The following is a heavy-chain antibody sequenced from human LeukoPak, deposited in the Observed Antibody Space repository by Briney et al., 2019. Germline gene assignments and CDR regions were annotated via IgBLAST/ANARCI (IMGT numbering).Heavy chain of an antibody. D-gene: IGHD6-13*01. CDR2: ISGSGGST. Sequence: GGSLRLSCAASGFTFSSYAMSWVRQAPGKGLEWVSAISGSGGSTYYADSVKGRFTISRDNSKNTLYLQMNSLRAEDTAVCFCAKWPIAAASGYWFDPWGQGTLVTVSS. CDR3: AKWPIAAASGYWFDP. V-gene: IGHV3-23*01. CDR1: GFTFSSYA. J-gene: IGHJ5*02.